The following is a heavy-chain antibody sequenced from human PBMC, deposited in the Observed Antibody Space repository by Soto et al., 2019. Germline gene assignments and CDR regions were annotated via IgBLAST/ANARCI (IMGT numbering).Heavy chain of an antibody. Sequence: ASVKVSCKTSGYTFTDYYTHWVRQAPGQGLEWMGWMNPKSGGAYFAQKFQGRVTLTRDTSIGTAYIEVNSLTSDDTAVYFCTRETIENSDGLYDAFDIWGQGTPVTV. D-gene: IGHD5-18*01. V-gene: IGHV1-2*02. CDR1: GYTFTDYY. CDR2: MNPKSGGA. J-gene: IGHJ3*02. CDR3: TRETIENSDGLYDAFDI.